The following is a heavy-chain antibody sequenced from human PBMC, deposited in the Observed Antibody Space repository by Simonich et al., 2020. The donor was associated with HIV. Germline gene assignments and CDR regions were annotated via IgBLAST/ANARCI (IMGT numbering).Heavy chain of an antibody. D-gene: IGHD1-26*01. CDR2: INHSGST. Sequence: QVQLQQWGAGLLKPSETLSLTCAVYGGSFSGNFWTWIRQTPGQGQEWIWEINHSGSTNYNPSQKSRVTTSVDTSKNQFSLKLSSVTAADTAVYYCARLKVVGTTNVLYYFDYWGQGTLVTVSS. CDR3: ARLKVVGTTNVLYYFDY. V-gene: IGHV4-34*01. J-gene: IGHJ4*02. CDR1: GGSFSGNF.